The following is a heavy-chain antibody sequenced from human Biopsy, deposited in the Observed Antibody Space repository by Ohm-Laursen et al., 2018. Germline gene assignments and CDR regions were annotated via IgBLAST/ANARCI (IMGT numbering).Heavy chain of an antibody. J-gene: IGHJ6*02. V-gene: IGHV4-59*01. D-gene: IGHD2/OR15-2a*01. Sequence: SETLSLTCSVSGVSISSDYWSWIRQTPGQGLEGIGYIYYSGSTNYNPSLKSRVTISVDTSKNQFSLRLNSVTAADAAVYYGARATNSTGWPYYYFYGMDVWGQGTTVTVSS. CDR1: GVSISSDY. CDR2: IYYSGST. CDR3: ARATNSTGWPYYYFYGMDV.